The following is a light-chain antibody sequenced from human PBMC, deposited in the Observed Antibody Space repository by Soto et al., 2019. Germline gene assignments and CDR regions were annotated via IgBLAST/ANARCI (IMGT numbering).Light chain of an antibody. CDR3: QNYDTYPYT. Sequence: DIQMTQSPSTLSASVGDRVTISCRASQSMRGYFAWYQQKPGKAPKLLIYKVSNLANGVPPRFSGAGSGKEFTLSISALQPDDFATYYCQNYDTYPYTFGQGTKLEIK. V-gene: IGKV1-5*03. CDR1: QSMRGY. J-gene: IGKJ2*01. CDR2: KVS.